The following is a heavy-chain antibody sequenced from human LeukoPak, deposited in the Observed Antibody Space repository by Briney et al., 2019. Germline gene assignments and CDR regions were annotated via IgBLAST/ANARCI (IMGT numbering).Heavy chain of an antibody. D-gene: IGHD2-2*01. CDR2: FNPVDSDI. V-gene: IGHV5-51*01. CDR3: ARHVSSSRVAFDI. J-gene: IGHJ3*02. CDR1: GYSFTTYW. Sequence: RGESLKISCEVYGYSFTTYWLGWVRQMPGKGLEWMGTFNPVDSDIRYSPSFQGQVTISADKSIGTAYLQWSSLKASDTAIYYCARHVSSSRVAFDIWGQGTMVTVSS.